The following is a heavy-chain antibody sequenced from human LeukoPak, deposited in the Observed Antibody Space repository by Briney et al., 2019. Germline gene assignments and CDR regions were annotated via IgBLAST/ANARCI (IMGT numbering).Heavy chain of an antibody. V-gene: IGHV3-23*01. CDR3: AKDNTITFGGVIVSLDY. CDR1: GFTFSSYA. D-gene: IGHD3-16*02. J-gene: IGHJ4*02. CDR2: ISGSGGST. Sequence: GGSLRLSCAASGFTFSSYAMSWVRQAPGKGLEWVSAISGSGGSTYYADSVKGRFTISRDNPKNTLYLQMNSLRAEDTAVYYCAKDNTITFGGVIVSLDYWGQGTLVTVSS.